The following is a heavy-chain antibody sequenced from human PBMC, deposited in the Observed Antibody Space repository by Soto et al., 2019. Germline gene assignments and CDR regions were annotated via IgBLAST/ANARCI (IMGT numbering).Heavy chain of an antibody. D-gene: IGHD3-3*01. CDR1: GYPVTAYY. CDR3: ARGGGVGVAGSAAFDM. CDR2: INPATGAA. V-gene: IGHV1-2*02. Sequence: QLHLVQSGAVVKKPGASVTVSCSASGYPVTAYYMHWVRQAPGRGLVWMGGINPATGAAKYTQTFQGRVTTTRDPSKSTVLIELSGPTSEATAFFYCARGGGVGVAGSAAFDMWGQGTLVTVSS. J-gene: IGHJ3*02.